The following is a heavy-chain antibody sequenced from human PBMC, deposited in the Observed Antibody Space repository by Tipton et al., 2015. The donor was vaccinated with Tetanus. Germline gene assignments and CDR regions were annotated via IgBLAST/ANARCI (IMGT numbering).Heavy chain of an antibody. CDR3: ANHPGAKTQFDY. Sequence: TLSLTCSVSGGPIRDSDYYWGWVRLPPGKGLEWIAGIYYSGNSYYNPTFQSRVTISVDTSRNQFSLKLSSVTAADTAVYYCANHPGAKTQFDYWGQGTLVTVSS. J-gene: IGHJ4*02. CDR2: IYYSGNS. CDR1: GGPIRDSDYY. V-gene: IGHV4-39*01. D-gene: IGHD1-26*01.